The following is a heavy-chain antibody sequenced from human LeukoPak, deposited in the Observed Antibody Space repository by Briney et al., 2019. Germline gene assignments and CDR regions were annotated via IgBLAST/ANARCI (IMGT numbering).Heavy chain of an antibody. V-gene: IGHV3-7*01. CDR2: INQDGSGK. CDR1: GFTFSSYW. J-gene: IGHJ4*02. CDR3: AIPPSSSPLFDY. Sequence: PGGSLRLSCAASGFTFSSYWMSWVRQAPGKGLEWVANINQDGSGKYYLDSVKGRFTISRDNAKNSLFLQMNSLRAEDTAVYYCAIPPSSSPLFDYWGQGTLVTVSS.